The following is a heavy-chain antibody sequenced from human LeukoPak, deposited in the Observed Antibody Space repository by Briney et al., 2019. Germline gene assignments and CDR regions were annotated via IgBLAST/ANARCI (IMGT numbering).Heavy chain of an antibody. V-gene: IGHV4-30-4*08. D-gene: IGHD3-3*01. CDR1: GGSISSGDYY. CDR2: IYYSGST. J-gene: IGHJ4*02. Sequence: SETLSLTCTVSGGSISSGDYYWSWIRQPPGKGLEWIGYIYYSGSTYYNPSLKSRVTISVDTSMNQFSLKLSSVTAADTAVYYCARLWGPSYDFWSGYYTGLDYWGQGTLVTVSS. CDR3: ARLWGPSYDFWSGYYTGLDY.